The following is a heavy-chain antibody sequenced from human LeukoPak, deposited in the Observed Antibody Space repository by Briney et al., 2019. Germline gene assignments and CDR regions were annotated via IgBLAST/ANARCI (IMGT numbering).Heavy chain of an antibody. CDR1: GFTFSSYS. CDR3: ARTSSGPYYYYGMDV. D-gene: IGHD3-22*01. V-gene: IGHV3-21*01. Sequence: GGSLRLSCAASGFTFSSYSMNWVRQAPGKGLEWVSSISSSSSHIYYADSVKGRFTISRDNAKNSLYLQMNSLRAEDTAVYYCARTSSGPYYYYGMDVWGQGTTVTVSS. J-gene: IGHJ6*02. CDR2: ISSSSSHI.